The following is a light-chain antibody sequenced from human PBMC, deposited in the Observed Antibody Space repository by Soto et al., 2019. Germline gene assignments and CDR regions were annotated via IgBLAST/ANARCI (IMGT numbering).Light chain of an antibody. CDR3: CSYAGSSTLYV. J-gene: IGLJ1*01. Sequence: QSALTQPASVSGSPGQSITISCTGTSSDVGSYNLVSWYQQHPGKAPKLMIYEGSKRPSGVSNRFSGSKSGNTASLTISGLQAEDAADYYCCSYAGSSTLYVFGTGTQLTVL. V-gene: IGLV2-23*01. CDR1: SSDVGSYNL. CDR2: EGS.